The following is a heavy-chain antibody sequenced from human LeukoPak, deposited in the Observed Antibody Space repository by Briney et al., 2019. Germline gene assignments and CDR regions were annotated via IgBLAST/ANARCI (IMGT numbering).Heavy chain of an antibody. CDR2: ISSSSSYI. V-gene: IGHV3-21*01. D-gene: IGHD5-12*01. Sequence: GGSLRLSCAASGFTFSSYSMNWVRQAPGKGLEWVSSISSSSSYIYYADSVKGRFTISRDNAKNSLYLQMNSLRAEDTAVYYCARAPYSGYGSYFDYWGQGTLVTVSS. J-gene: IGHJ4*02. CDR1: GFTFSSYS. CDR3: ARAPYSGYGSYFDY.